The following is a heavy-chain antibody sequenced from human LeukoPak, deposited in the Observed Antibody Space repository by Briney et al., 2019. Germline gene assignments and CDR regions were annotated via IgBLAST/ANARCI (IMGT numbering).Heavy chain of an antibody. D-gene: IGHD3-22*01. CDR1: GGSISPYY. Sequence: SETLSLTCTVSGGSISPYYWSWIRQPPGKGLEWIGYIYYSGSTNYNPSPKSRVTTSLDTSKNQFSLKLSSVTAADTAVYYCARQPSSGYYYFDYWGQGTLVTVSS. CDR3: ARQPSSGYYYFDY. V-gene: IGHV4-59*08. CDR2: IYYSGST. J-gene: IGHJ4*02.